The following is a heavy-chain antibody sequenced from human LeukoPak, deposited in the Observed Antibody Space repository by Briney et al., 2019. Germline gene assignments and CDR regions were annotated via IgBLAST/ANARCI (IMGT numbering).Heavy chain of an antibody. CDR1: GFTFSGYG. J-gene: IGHJ4*02. CDR2: ISYDGSNK. V-gene: IGHV3-30*18. D-gene: IGHD5-12*01. Sequence: GRSLRLSCAASGFTFSGYGMHWVRQAPGKGLEWVAAISYDGSNKYYTDSVKGRFTISRDNSKNTLYLQMNSLRAEDTAVYYCAKDRTAGYDGLVDYWGQGTLVTVSS. CDR3: AKDRTAGYDGLVDY.